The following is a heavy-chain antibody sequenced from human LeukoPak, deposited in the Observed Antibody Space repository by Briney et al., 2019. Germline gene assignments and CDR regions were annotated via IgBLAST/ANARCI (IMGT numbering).Heavy chain of an antibody. CDR1: GGTFSSYG. D-gene: IGHD6-6*01. CDR3: AKDRQNNAFDI. V-gene: IGHV3-30*18. J-gene: IGHJ3*02. CDR2: ISYDGSNK. Sequence: SCKASGGTFSSYGMHWVRQAPGKGLEWVAVISYDGSNKYYADSVKGRFTISRDNSKNTLYLQMNSLRAEDTAVYYCAKDRQNNAFDIWGQGTMVTVSS.